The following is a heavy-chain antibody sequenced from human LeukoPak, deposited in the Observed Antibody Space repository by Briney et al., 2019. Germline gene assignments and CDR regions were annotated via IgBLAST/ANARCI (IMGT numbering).Heavy chain of an antibody. Sequence: SQTPSLTCTVSGDPISSGSYYWSWLRQPAGKGLEWIGRIYASGSTNYNPSLKSRVTVSVDTSKNQFSLNLSSVTAADTAVYYCARGVATANFDYWGQGTLVTVSS. CDR3: ARGVATANFDY. CDR2: IYASGST. V-gene: IGHV4-61*02. CDR1: GDPISSGSYY. J-gene: IGHJ4*02. D-gene: IGHD5-18*01.